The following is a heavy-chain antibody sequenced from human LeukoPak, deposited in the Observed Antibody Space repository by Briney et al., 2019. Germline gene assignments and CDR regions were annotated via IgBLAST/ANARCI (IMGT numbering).Heavy chain of an antibody. D-gene: IGHD1-26*01. CDR1: GFTFSTYN. CDR2: ISTSSNYI. J-gene: IGHJ3*02. CDR3: ARDVGASAPDAFDI. V-gene: IGHV3-21*01. Sequence: GGSQRLSCTASGFTFSTYNMNWVRQAPGKGLEWVSSISTSSNYIYYADSVKGRFTISRDNAKNSLYLQMNSLGVEDTDVYYCARDVGASAPDAFDIWGQGTMVTVSS.